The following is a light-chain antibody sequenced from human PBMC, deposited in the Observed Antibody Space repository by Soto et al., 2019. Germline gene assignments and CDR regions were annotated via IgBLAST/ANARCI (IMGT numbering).Light chain of an antibody. Sequence: DIQMTQSPSSVSASVGDRGTITCRASQGISSRVAWYHQKPGTPPKLLIYAASTLQSGVPSRFSGSGSGTDFTLTISSLQPEDFATYYCQQANNSQWTFGQGTKVDIK. CDR2: AAS. V-gene: IGKV1-12*01. CDR3: QQANNSQWT. J-gene: IGKJ1*01. CDR1: QGISSR.